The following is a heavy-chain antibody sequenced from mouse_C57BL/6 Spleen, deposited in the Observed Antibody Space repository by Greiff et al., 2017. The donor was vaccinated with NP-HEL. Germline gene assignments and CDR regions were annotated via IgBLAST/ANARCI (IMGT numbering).Heavy chain of an antibody. CDR1: GYTFTDYE. CDR3: TRRMGLLLSYAMDY. CDR2: IDPETGGT. J-gene: IGHJ4*01. V-gene: IGHV1-15*01. D-gene: IGHD1-1*01. Sequence: QVQLQQSGAELVRPGASVTLSCKASGYTFTDYEMHWVKQTPVHGLEWIGAIDPETGGTAYNQKFKGKAILTADKSSSTAYMELRSLTSEDSAVYYCTRRMGLLLSYAMDYWGQGTSVTVSS.